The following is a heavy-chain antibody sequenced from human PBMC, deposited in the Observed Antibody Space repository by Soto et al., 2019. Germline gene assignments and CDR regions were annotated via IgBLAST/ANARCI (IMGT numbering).Heavy chain of an antibody. D-gene: IGHD2-2*01. CDR1: GFTFSNYV. CDR2: ISGSGDST. CDR3: AKGQHCIITSCYFYYYGMDV. V-gene: IGHV3-23*01. Sequence: GGSLRLSCAASGFTFSNYVMSWVRQAPGKGLEWVSAISGSGDSTYYADSVKGRFTISSDSSRSTLYLQMNSLRAEDTAVYYCAKGQHCIITSCYFYYYGMDVWGQGSKVTVSS. J-gene: IGHJ6*02.